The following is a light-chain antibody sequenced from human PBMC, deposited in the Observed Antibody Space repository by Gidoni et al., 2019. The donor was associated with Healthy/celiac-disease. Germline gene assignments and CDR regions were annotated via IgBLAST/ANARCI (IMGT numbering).Light chain of an antibody. CDR2: DAS. CDR1: QDISNY. Sequence: IQITPSPSSLSASVGDTVTITCQASQDISNYLNWYQQKPGKAPKLLIYDASNLETGVPSRFSGSGSGTDFTFTISSLQPEDIATYYCQQYDNLPLTFGGGTKVEIK. CDR3: QQYDNLPLT. J-gene: IGKJ4*01. V-gene: IGKV1-33*01.